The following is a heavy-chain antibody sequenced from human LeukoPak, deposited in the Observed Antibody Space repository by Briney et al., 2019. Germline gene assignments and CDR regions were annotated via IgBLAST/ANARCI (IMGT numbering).Heavy chain of an antibody. CDR2: ISSSGSTI. CDR3: ASTVSWLSQVFDY. V-gene: IGHV3-48*03. J-gene: IGHJ4*02. Sequence: GGSLRLSCAASGFTFSSYEMNWVRQAPGKGLEWVSYISSSGSTIYYADSVKGRFTISRDNAKNSLYLQMNSLRAEDTAVYYCASTVSWLSQVFDYWGQGTLVTVSS. D-gene: IGHD3-22*01. CDR1: GFTFSSYE.